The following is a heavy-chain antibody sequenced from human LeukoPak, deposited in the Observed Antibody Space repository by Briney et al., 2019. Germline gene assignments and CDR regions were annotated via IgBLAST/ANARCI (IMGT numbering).Heavy chain of an antibody. J-gene: IGHJ4*02. D-gene: IGHD2-2*01. CDR3: ARGSRDCSSTSCYAGIHY. CDR2: ISAYNGNT. Sequence: GASVKVSCKASGYTFTSYDINWVRQATGQGLEWMGWISAYNGNTMYAQNLQGRVTMTTDTSTSTAYMDLRSLRSDDTAVYYCARGSRDCSSTSCYAGIHYWGQGTLVTV. V-gene: IGHV1-18*01. CDR1: GYTFTSYD.